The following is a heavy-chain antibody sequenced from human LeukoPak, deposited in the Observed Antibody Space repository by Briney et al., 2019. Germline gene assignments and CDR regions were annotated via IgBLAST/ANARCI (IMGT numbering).Heavy chain of an antibody. J-gene: IGHJ1*01. Sequence: GGSLRLSCAASGFSLSDYWMSWVRQAPGKGLECVGNIKFDGSEIYYLDSVRGRFSISRDNAKNSLYLQMNSLRVEDTAVYYCTRDLNHACSSRGQGTLVTVSS. CDR3: TRDLNHACSS. CDR1: GFSLSDYW. V-gene: IGHV3-7*01. D-gene: IGHD2-2*01. CDR2: IKFDGSEI.